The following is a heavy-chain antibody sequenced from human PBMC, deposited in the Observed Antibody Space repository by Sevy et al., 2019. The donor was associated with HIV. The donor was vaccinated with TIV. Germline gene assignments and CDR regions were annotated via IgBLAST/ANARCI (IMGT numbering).Heavy chain of an antibody. CDR1: GGTFSSYA. CDR3: ARVPYYYDSSGYWGYFQH. D-gene: IGHD3-22*01. CDR2: IIPIFGTA. V-gene: IGHV1-69*13. J-gene: IGHJ1*01. Sequence: ASVKVSCKASGGTFSSYAISWVRQAPGQGLEWMGGIIPIFGTANYAQKFQGRVTITEDESTSTAYMELSSLRSEDTAVYYCARVPYYYDSSGYWGYFQHWGQGTLVTVSS.